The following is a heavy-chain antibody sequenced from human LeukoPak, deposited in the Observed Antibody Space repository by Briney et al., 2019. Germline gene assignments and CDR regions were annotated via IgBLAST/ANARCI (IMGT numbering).Heavy chain of an antibody. D-gene: IGHD1-7*01. J-gene: IGHJ4*02. CDR3: ARDPEITGTVDY. CDR1: GYTFTGYY. V-gene: IGHV1-2*02. Sequence: ASVKVSCKASGYTFTGYYMHWVRQAPGQGLEWMGWINPNSGGTNYAQKFQGRVTMTRDTSISTAYMELSRLRSDDTAVYYCARDPEITGTVDYWGQGTLVTVSS. CDR2: INPNSGGT.